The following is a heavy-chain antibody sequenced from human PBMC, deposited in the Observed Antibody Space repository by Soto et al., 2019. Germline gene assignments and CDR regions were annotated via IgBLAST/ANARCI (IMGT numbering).Heavy chain of an antibody. J-gene: IGHJ3*02. Sequence: GGSLRLSCAASGFTFSSYGMHWVRQAPGKGLEWVAVISSDGSNKYYADSVKGRFTISRDNSKNTLYLQMNSLRAEDMGVYNCARDSYWRCNAFDIWGQGTMVTVS. D-gene: IGHD2-21*01. CDR2: ISSDGSNK. CDR1: GFTFSSYG. CDR3: ARDSYWRCNAFDI. V-gene: IGHV3-30*03.